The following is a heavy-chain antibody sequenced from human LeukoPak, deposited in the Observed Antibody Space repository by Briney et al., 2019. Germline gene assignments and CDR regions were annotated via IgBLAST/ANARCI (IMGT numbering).Heavy chain of an antibody. CDR1: GFTFSSYA. Sequence: GESLRLSCAASGFTFSSYAMSWVRQAPGKGLEWVSGINTSGGSTAYADSVKGRFTISRDNPRNTLYMQMNSLRAEDTALYYCAIMHPYYDGDGYWVQWGQGTLVTVSS. J-gene: IGHJ4*02. D-gene: IGHD3-22*01. CDR2: INTSGGST. V-gene: IGHV3-23*01. CDR3: AIMHPYYDGDGYWVQ.